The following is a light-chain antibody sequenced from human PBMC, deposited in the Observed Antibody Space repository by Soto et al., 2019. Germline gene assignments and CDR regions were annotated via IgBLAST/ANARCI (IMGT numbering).Light chain of an antibody. CDR3: SSSTGSSTLGV. CDR2: DVS. V-gene: IGLV2-14*01. Sequence: QSALTQPASVSGSPGQSITISCTGTSSDVGGYNYVSWYQQHPGKAPKLMIYDVSNRPSGVSNRFSGSKSGNTASLTISGLQAEDEADYYCSSSTGSSTLGVFGGGTKLTVL. J-gene: IGLJ2*01. CDR1: SSDVGGYNY.